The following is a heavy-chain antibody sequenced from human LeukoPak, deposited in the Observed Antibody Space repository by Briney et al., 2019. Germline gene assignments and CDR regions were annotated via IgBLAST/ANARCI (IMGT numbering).Heavy chain of an antibody. Sequence: GGSLRLSCAASGFTFSDYYMSWLRQAPGKGLEGVSYISSSGSTIYYADSVKGRFTISRDNAKNSLYLQMNSLRAEDTAVYYCARASPLGYCSGGSCYPKVRDAFDIWGQGTMVTVSS. V-gene: IGHV3-11*01. CDR1: GFTFSDYY. CDR3: ARASPLGYCSGGSCYPKVRDAFDI. D-gene: IGHD2-15*01. J-gene: IGHJ3*02. CDR2: ISSSGSTI.